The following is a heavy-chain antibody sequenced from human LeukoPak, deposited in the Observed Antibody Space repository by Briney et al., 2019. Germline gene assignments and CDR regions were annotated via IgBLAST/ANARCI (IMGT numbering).Heavy chain of an antibody. CDR1: GGSISGYY. CDR3: ARYHCSTTTCYNFDC. J-gene: IGHJ4*02. V-gene: IGHV4-59*03. D-gene: IGHD2-2*02. CDR2: ILYTGST. Sequence: SETLSLTCTVSGGSISGYYWSWIRQPPGKGLEWIGYILYTGSTNHNPSLKSRVTISVDTSKNQFSLNLSSVTAADTAVYYCARYHCSTTTCYNFDCWGQGILVTVSS.